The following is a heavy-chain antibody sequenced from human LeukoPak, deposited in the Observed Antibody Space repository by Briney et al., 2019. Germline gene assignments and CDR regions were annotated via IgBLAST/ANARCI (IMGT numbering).Heavy chain of an antibody. CDR1: GFTFSGYS. Sequence: TGGSLRLSCAASGFTFSGYSMNWVRQSPGKGLEWVSAISGSGGSTYYADSVKGRFTISRDNSKNMLYVQMNSLRAEDTAVYFCANVAQFQPEEVFFQHWGQGTLVTVSS. J-gene: IGHJ1*01. CDR3: ANVAQFQPEEVFFQH. D-gene: IGHD5-24*01. V-gene: IGHV3-23*01. CDR2: ISGSGGST.